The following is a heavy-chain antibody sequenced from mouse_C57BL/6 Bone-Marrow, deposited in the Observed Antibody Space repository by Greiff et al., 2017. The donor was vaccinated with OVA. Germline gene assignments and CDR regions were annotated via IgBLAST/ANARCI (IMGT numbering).Heavy chain of an antibody. J-gene: IGHJ2*01. V-gene: IGHV1-81*01. D-gene: IGHD1-1*01. CDR1: GYTFTSYG. CDR2: IYPRSGNT. CDR3: ASVCYYGSSYYFDY. Sequence: QVQLQQSGAELARPGASVKLSCKASGYTFTSYGISWVKQRTGQGLEWIGGIYPRSGNTYYNEKFKGKATLTADKSSSTAYMELRSLTSVDSAVYFGASVCYYGSSYYFDYWGQGTTLTVSS.